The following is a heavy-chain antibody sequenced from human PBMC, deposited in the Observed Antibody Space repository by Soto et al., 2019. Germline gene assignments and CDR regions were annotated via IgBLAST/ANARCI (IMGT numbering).Heavy chain of an antibody. CDR3: ARDMGYCSSTSCYGDWFDP. D-gene: IGHD2-2*01. Sequence: SETLSLTCTVSGSSISSYYWSWIRQPPGKGLEWIGYIYYSGSTYYNPSLKSRVTISVDTSKNQFSLKLSSVTAADTAVYYCARDMGYCSSTSCYGDWFDPWGQGTLVTVSS. CDR2: IYYSGST. V-gene: IGHV4-59*06. CDR1: GSSISSYY. J-gene: IGHJ5*02.